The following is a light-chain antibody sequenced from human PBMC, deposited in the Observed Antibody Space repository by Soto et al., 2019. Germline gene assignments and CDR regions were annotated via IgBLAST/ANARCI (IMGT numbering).Light chain of an antibody. Sequence: QSALTQPASVSGSPGQSITISCTGTSSDFGSYNYVSWYQQHPGKAPKLIIYEVSNRPSGVSSRFSGSKSGNAASLTISGLQAEDETDYYCSSYTPGSTWVFGGGTKLTVL. CDR2: EVS. CDR3: SSYTPGSTWV. CDR1: SSDFGSYNY. J-gene: IGLJ3*02. V-gene: IGLV2-14*01.